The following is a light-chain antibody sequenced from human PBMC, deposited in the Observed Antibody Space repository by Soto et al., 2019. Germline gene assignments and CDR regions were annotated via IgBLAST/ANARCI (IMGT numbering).Light chain of an antibody. CDR2: GAS. CDR1: QSVSSSY. J-gene: IGKJ4*01. V-gene: IGKV3-20*01. CDR3: QQYGSSPLT. Sequence: EIVLSQSPGTLSLSPGERATLSCRASQSVSSSYLAWYQQKPGQAPRLLIYGASSRATGIPDRFSGSASGTDFTLTFSRLEPEDFAVYYCQQYGSSPLTFGGGTKVDI.